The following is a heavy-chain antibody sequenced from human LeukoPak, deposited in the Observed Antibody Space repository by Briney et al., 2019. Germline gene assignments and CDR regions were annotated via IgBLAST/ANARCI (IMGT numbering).Heavy chain of an antibody. V-gene: IGHV1-46*01. CDR1: GYTFTSYY. CDR3: ARRAIRRWWFDP. J-gene: IGHJ5*02. Sequence: APVKVSCKASGYTFTSYYMHWVRQAPGQGLEWMGIISPSGGSTSYAQKFQGRVTMTRDTSTSTVYMELSSLRSEDTAVYYCARRAIRRWWFDPWGQGTLVTVSS. CDR2: ISPSGGST. D-gene: IGHD4-23*01.